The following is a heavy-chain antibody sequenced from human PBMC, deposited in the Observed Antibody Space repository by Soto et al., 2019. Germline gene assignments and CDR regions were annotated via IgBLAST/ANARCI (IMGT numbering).Heavy chain of an antibody. V-gene: IGHV3-48*03. CDR3: ARDLTYYDSSGYYNYYYYGMDV. CDR1: GFTFSSYE. D-gene: IGHD3-22*01. J-gene: IGHJ6*02. CDR2: ISSSGSTI. Sequence: PGGSLRLSCAASGFTFSSYEMNWVRQAPGKGLEWVSYISSSGSTIYYADSVKGRFTISRDNAKNSLYLQMNSLRAEDTAVYYCARDLTYYDSSGYYNYYYYGMDVWGQGTTVTVSS.